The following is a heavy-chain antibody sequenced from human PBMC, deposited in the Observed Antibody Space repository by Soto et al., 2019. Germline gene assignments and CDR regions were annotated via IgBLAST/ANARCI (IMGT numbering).Heavy chain of an antibody. Sequence: EVQLVESGGGLVQPGGSLRLSCAASGITFSDYWMSWVRQAPGKGLEWVANIKEDGSEKYYVDSVKGRFTISRDNAKNSLYMQMNGLRAEDPAVYYCARDYNREFDYWGQGTPVTVPS. V-gene: IGHV3-7*05. CDR3: ARDYNREFDY. J-gene: IGHJ4*02. CDR2: IKEDGSEK. D-gene: IGHD3-10*01. CDR1: GITFSDYW.